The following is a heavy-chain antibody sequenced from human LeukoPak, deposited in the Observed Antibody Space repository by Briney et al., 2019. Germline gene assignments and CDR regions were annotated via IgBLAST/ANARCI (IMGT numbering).Heavy chain of an antibody. CDR1: GGSISSYY. CDR2: IHYSGST. V-gene: IGHV4-39*01. Sequence: SETLSLTCTVSGGSISSYYWGWIRQPPGKGLEWIGSIHYSGSTYYNPSLKSRVTISVDTSKNQFSLKLSSVTAADTAVYYCAGPSTIFRFDPWGQGTLVTVSS. CDR3: AGPSTIFRFDP. J-gene: IGHJ5*02. D-gene: IGHD3-9*01.